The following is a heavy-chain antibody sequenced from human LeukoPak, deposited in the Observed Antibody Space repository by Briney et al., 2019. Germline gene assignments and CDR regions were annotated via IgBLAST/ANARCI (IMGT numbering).Heavy chain of an antibody. CDR3: ATISSLYDSSGYYYYGTRLDYFDY. D-gene: IGHD3-22*01. Sequence: GGSLRLSCAASGFTFSSYAMSWVRQAPGKGLEWVSAISGSGGSTYYADSVKGRFTISRDHSKNTLYLQMNSLRAEDTAVYYCATISSLYDSSGYYYYGTRLDYFDYWGQGTLVTVSS. CDR2: ISGSGGST. V-gene: IGHV3-23*01. J-gene: IGHJ4*02. CDR1: GFTFSSYA.